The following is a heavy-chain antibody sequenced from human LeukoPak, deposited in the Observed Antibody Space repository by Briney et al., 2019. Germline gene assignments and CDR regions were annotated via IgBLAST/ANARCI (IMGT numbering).Heavy chain of an antibody. Sequence: SETLSLTCTVSGYSISSGYYWGWIRQPPGKGLEWIGSIYHSGSTYYNPSLKSRVTISVDTSKNQFSLKLSSVTAADTAVYYCVRGFHFDYWGQGTLVTVSS. CDR1: GYSISSGYY. D-gene: IGHD2/OR15-2a*01. CDR2: IYHSGST. CDR3: VRGFHFDY. V-gene: IGHV4-38-2*02. J-gene: IGHJ4*02.